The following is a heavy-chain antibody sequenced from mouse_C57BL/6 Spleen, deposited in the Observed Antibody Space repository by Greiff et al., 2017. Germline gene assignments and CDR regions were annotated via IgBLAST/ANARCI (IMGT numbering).Heavy chain of an antibody. D-gene: IGHD3-1*01. V-gene: IGHV5-17*01. J-gene: IGHJ3*01. Sequence: EVMLVESGGGLVQPGGSLKLSCAASGFPFSDYGMHWVRQAPEKGLEWVAYISSGSSTIYYADTVKGRFTISRDNAKNTLFLQMTSLRSEDTAMYYCARGLWAYWGQGTLVTVSA. CDR3: ARGLWAY. CDR1: GFPFSDYG. CDR2: ISSGSSTI.